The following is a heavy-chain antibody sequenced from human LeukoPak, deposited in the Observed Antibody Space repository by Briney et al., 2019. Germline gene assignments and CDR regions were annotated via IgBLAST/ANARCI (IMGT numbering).Heavy chain of an antibody. CDR3: ARDYYGP. CDR1: GFTVSNNY. V-gene: IGHV3-66*03. Sequence: GGSLRLSCAASGFTVSNNYMRWVRQAPGKGLEWVSSIYSRGSTSYVDSVRGRFTISRDNSKNTLFLQMNSLRVEDTAVYYCARDYYGPWGQGTLVTVSS. J-gene: IGHJ5*02. CDR2: IYSRGST. D-gene: IGHD3-22*01.